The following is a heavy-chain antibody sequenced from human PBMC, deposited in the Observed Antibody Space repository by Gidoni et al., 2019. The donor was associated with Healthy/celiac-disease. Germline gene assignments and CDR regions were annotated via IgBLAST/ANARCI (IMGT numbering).Heavy chain of an antibody. CDR3: ARDLGRLNGDYGGNYFDY. J-gene: IGHJ4*02. Sequence: QVQLVKSGAEVKKPGASVKVSCKASGYTFTSYGISWVRQAPGQGLEWMGWISAYNGNTNYAQKLQGRVTMTTDTSMSTAYMELRSLRSDDTAVYYCARDLGRLNGDYGGNYFDYWGQGTLVTVSS. D-gene: IGHD4-17*01. CDR1: GYTFTSYG. CDR2: ISAYNGNT. V-gene: IGHV1-18*01.